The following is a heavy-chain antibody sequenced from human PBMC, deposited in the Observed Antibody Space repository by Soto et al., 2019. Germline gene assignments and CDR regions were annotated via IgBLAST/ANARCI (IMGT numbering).Heavy chain of an antibody. CDR1: GFTFSSYA. D-gene: IGHD2-2*01. V-gene: IGHV3-30-3*01. J-gene: IGHJ4*02. CDR3: ARDPNLDIVVVPAAMPEDY. Sequence: GGSLRLSCAASGFTFSSYAMHWVRQAPGKGLEWVAVISYDGSNKYYADSVKGRFTISRDNSKNTLYLQMNSLRAEDTAVYYCARDPNLDIVVVPAAMPEDYWGQGTLVTVSS. CDR2: ISYDGSNK.